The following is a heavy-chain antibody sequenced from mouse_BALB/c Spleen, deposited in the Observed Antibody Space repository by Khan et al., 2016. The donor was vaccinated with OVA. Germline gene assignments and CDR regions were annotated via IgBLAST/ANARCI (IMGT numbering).Heavy chain of an antibody. Sequence: EVELVESGGGLVKPGGSLQLSCLASGFTFSTFAMSWVRQTPEKRLEWVATINSDGDYTYYPDSVKGRFTISRDSAKNTLSLQMSSLRSEVTAMYYCARHNYGPFAYWGQGTLVTVSA. CDR1: GFTFSTFA. CDR3: ARHNYGPFAY. V-gene: IGHV5-9-3*01. J-gene: IGHJ3*01. D-gene: IGHD1-1*01. CDR2: INSDGDYT.